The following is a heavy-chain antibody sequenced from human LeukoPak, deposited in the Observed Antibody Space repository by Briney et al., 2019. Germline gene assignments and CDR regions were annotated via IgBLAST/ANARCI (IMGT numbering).Heavy chain of an antibody. V-gene: IGHV1-2*02. CDR3: ARDSYNSIPGFDY. CDR2: INPNSGGT. Sequence: ASVKVSCKASGYTFSGYYMHWVRQAPGQGLEWMGWINPNSGGTNYAQKFQGRVTMTRDTSISTAYMELSRPRSDDTAVYYCARDSYNSIPGFDYWGQGALVTVSS. D-gene: IGHD1-14*01. CDR1: GYTFSGYY. J-gene: IGHJ4*02.